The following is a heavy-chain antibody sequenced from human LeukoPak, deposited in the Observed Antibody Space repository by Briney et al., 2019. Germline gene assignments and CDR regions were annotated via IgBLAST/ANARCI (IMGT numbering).Heavy chain of an antibody. CDR3: VRDGLRFQGSTIKRGYYGMDV. J-gene: IGHJ6*02. Sequence: GGSLKLSCVASGFTLSNAWMSWVRQAPGKGLEWVSVLYSGDSAYYADSVKGRFTISRDSSKNTLYLQMNSLRAEDTAVYYCVRDGLRFQGSTIKRGYYGMDVWGQGTTVTVSS. CDR2: LYSGDSA. D-gene: IGHD5/OR15-5a*01. CDR1: GFTLSNAW. V-gene: IGHV3-66*01.